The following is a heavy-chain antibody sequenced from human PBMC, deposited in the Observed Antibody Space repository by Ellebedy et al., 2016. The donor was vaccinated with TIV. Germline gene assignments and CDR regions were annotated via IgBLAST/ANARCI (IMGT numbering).Heavy chain of an antibody. CDR1: GYTFTSYY. CDR2: INPSGGST. J-gene: IGHJ3*02. Sequence: ASVKVSCKASGYTFTSYYMHWVRQAPGRGLEWMGIINPSGGSTSYAQKLQGRVTMTRDTSTSTVYMELSSLRSEDTAVYYCASSLGRLDAFDIWGQGTMVTVSS. CDR3: ASSLGRLDAFDI. V-gene: IGHV1-46*04.